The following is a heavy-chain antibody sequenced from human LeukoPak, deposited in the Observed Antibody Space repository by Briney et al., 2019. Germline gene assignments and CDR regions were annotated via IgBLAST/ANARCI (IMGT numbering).Heavy chain of an antibody. CDR1: GXXFXXAW. Sequence: GGSLRLSCVAXGXXFXXAWMXXXRXAPGXGLEWVGHIKSKTDGGTTDYSAPVKGRFIISRDDSEHTLYLQMNSLKTDDTAXXYCAKYDASVNFDYWGQGTLVTVSS. J-gene: IGHJ4*02. D-gene: IGHD3-16*01. V-gene: IGHV3-15*05. CDR3: AKYDASVNFDY. CDR2: IKSKTDGGTT.